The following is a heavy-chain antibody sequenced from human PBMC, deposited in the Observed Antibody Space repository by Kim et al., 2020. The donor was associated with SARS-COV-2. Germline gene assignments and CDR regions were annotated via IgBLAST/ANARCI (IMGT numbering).Heavy chain of an antibody. D-gene: IGHD6-6*01. Sequence: GGSLRLSCAASGFTFSSYGMHWVRQAPGKGLEWVAVIWYDGSNKYYADSVKGRFTISRDNSKNTLYLQMNSLRAEDTAVYYCARDNLVGPFYCYYYYGMDVWGQGTTVTVSS. CDR1: GFTFSSYG. J-gene: IGHJ6*02. CDR3: ARDNLVGPFYCYYYYGMDV. CDR2: IWYDGSNK. V-gene: IGHV3-33*01.